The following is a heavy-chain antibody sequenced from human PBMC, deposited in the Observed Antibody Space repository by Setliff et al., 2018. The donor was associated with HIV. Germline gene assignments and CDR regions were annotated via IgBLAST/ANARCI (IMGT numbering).Heavy chain of an antibody. V-gene: IGHV1-2*04. J-gene: IGHJ3*02. D-gene: IGHD3-10*01. Sequence: EASVKVSCKASGYTFSDYYLHWVRQAPGQAIEWMGWINPYSGGTNYAQNFQGWVTMTRDTSITTAYMELSRLTSDDTALYFCVREVRAAYKGPLWFGQSDPRPDTFDIWGQGTMVTVSS. CDR1: GYTFSDYY. CDR2: INPYSGGT. CDR3: VREVRAAYKGPLWFGQSDPRPDTFDI.